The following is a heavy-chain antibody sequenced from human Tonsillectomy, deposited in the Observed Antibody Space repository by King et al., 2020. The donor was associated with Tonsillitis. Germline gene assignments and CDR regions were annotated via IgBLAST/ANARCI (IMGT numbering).Heavy chain of an antibody. V-gene: IGHV3-7*04. CDR3: ARAVRFLEWLYFDY. CDR1: GFSFGTFW. CDR2: IKQDGSEQ. D-gene: IGHD3-3*01. Sequence: QLVQSGGGLVQPGGSLGLSCEASGFSFGTFWMAWVRQAPGKGLEWVANIKQDGSEQYYVDSVKGRFTISRDNAKNSLYLQMNSLRAEDTAVYYCARAVRFLEWLYFDYWGQGTLVTVSS. J-gene: IGHJ4*02.